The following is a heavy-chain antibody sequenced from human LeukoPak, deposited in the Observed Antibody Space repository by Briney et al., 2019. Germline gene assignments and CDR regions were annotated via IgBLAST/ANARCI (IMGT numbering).Heavy chain of an antibody. J-gene: IGHJ4*02. CDR2: IYSGGGT. CDR3: ARGRDDFWSGYPFY. V-gene: IGHV3-66*02. D-gene: IGHD3-3*01. Sequence: GGSLRRSCAAFGFTVSSNYMSWVRQAPGKGLEWVSVIYSGGGTYYADSVKGRFTISRDNSKNTLYLRMNSLRAEDTAVYYCARGRDDFWSGYPFYWGQGTLVTVSS. CDR1: GFTVSSNY.